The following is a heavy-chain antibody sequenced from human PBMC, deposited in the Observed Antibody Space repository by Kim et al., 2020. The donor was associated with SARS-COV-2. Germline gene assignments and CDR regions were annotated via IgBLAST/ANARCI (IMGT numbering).Heavy chain of an antibody. CDR2: ISSNGADP. J-gene: IGHJ4*02. V-gene: IGHV3-64*02. Sequence: GGSLRLSCAASGFIVDTYAMHWVRQTPGRRLEYVSAISSNGADPYYADSVKGRFIISRDNSKNTMYLQMGSLRAEDMAVYYCAREGRHCSGTACYLFDYWGQGTLVTVSS. CDR1: GFIVDTYA. CDR3: AREGRHCSGTACYLFDY. D-gene: IGHD2-2*01.